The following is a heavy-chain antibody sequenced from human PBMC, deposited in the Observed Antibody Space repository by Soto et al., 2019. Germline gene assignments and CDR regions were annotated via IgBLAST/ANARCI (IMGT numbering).Heavy chain of an antibody. CDR2: IWYDGSNK. CDR3: ARDLRVGALALDI. V-gene: IGHV3-33*01. Sequence: GGSLRLSSAASGFTFSSYGMHWVRQAPGKGLEWVAVIWYDGSNKYYADSVKGRFTISRDNSKNTLYLQMNSLRAEDTAVYYCARDLRVGALALDIWGQGTMVTVSS. J-gene: IGHJ3*02. CDR1: GFTFSSYG. D-gene: IGHD1-26*01.